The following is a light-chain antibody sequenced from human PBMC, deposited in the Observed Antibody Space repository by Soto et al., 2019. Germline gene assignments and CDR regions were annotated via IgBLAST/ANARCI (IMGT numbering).Light chain of an antibody. CDR2: DAS. CDR3: QQYNSYSGT. Sequence: DIEMTQCPSTLSASVGDPVTVTCGASQSISTWLAWYQQKPGKAPKLFIYDASTLEDEVPSRFRGSGSGTEFTLTISSLQTEDFATYYCQQYNSYSGTFGQGTKVDIK. CDR1: QSISTW. J-gene: IGKJ1*01. V-gene: IGKV1-5*01.